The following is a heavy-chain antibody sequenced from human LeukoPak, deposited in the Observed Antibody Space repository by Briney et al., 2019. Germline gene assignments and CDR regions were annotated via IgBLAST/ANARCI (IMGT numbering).Heavy chain of an antibody. CDR1: GGSISSYY. CDR2: IYYSGST. CDR3: ASLDYYDSSGYYSRAFDI. D-gene: IGHD3-22*01. V-gene: IGHV4-59*01. J-gene: IGHJ3*02. Sequence: PSETLSLTCTVSGGSISSYYWSWIRQPPGKGLEWIGYIYYSGSTNYNPSLKCRVTISVDTSKNQFSLKLSSVTAADTAVYYCASLDYYDSSGYYSRAFDIWGQGTMVTVSS.